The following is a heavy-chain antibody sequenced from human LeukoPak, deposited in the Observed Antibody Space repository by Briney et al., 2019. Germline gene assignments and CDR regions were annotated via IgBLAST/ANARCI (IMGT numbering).Heavy chain of an antibody. V-gene: IGHV1-46*01. J-gene: IGHJ5*02. Sequence: GASVKVSGKPPGSTFTSYNMPWGRQPPGQGLGGMGIFNPSSGSTSYAQKFQGRVTMTRDTSTSTVYMELSSLRSGDTAVYYCARGGGLEWLLSDWFDPWGQGTLVTVSS. CDR3: ARGGGLEWLLSDWFDP. CDR1: GSTFTSYN. CDR2: FNPSSGST. D-gene: IGHD3-3*01.